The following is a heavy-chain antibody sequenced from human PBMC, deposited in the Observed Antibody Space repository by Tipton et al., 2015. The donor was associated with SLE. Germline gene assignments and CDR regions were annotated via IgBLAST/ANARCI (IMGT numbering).Heavy chain of an antibody. J-gene: IGHJ4*02. CDR3: AGGTGAYFDH. D-gene: IGHD3-16*01. V-gene: IGHV3-33*01. CDR2: IWYDGITK. CDR1: GFTITDYA. Sequence: SGFTITDYAMHWVRQAPGKGLEWAAVIWYDGITKYYVDSVKGRFTISRDKSKNTLYLQMNRLRVEDTAVYYCAGGTGAYFDHWGQGTLVTVSS.